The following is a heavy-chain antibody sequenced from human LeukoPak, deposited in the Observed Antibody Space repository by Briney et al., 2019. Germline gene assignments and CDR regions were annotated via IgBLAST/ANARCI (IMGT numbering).Heavy chain of an antibody. CDR1: GFTFSSYW. J-gene: IGHJ4*02. D-gene: IGHD4/OR15-4a*01. V-gene: IGHV3-48*04. Sequence: GGSLRLSCAASGFTFSSYWMHWVRQAPGKGLEWISYISGTGAAIYYADSVKGRFTISRDNAKNSVFLQMNSLRAEDTAVYYCARLWGSKDTHYWGQGTLVTVSS. CDR3: ARLWGSKDTHY. CDR2: ISGTGAAI.